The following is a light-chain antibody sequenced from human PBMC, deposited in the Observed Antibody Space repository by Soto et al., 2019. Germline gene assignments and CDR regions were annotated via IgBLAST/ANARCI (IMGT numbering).Light chain of an antibody. J-gene: IGLJ1*01. CDR2: VEGSGSY. CDR1: SGHSTYI. Sequence: QPVLTQSSSASSSLGSSVKLTCTLSSGHSTYIIAWHQQQPGKAPRYLMKVEGSGSYNKGSGVPDRFSGSSSGADRYLTISNLQSEDEADYYCETWDSNTRNVFGTGTKATVL. V-gene: IGLV4-60*03. CDR3: ETWDSNTRNV.